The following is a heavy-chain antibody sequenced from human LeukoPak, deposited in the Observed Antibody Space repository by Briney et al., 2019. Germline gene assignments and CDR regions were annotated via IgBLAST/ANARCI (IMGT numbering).Heavy chain of an antibody. Sequence: SETLSLTCAVYGGSFSGYYWSWIRQPAGKGLEWIGRIYTSGSTNYNPSLKSRVTISVDTSKNQFSLKLSSVTAAGTAVYYCARDTYYYDSSPNWFDPWGQGTLVTVSS. CDR1: GGSFSGYY. V-gene: IGHV4-4*07. CDR2: IYTSGST. D-gene: IGHD3-22*01. J-gene: IGHJ5*02. CDR3: ARDTYYYDSSPNWFDP.